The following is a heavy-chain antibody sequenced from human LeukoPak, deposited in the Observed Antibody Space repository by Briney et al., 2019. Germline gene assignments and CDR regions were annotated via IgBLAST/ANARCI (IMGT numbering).Heavy chain of an antibody. CDR1: VGSVTSFS. J-gene: IGHJ5*02. CDR2: ISSSGDT. V-gene: IGHV4-4*09. D-gene: IGHD1-1*01. CDR3: ARLFGTRLDP. Sequence: SETLSLTCTVSVGSVTSFSWTWIRQPPGQGLERLVSISSSGDTYYNSSLKSRVTISVDTSKNQFSLKLSSVIAADTAVYYCARLFGTRLDPWGQGTLVIVSS.